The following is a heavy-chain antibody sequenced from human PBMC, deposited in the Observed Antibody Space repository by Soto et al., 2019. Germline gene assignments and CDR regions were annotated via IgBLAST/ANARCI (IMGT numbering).Heavy chain of an antibody. CDR2: IYGATGT. Sequence: GGSLRLSCAVSGFTVSSNYMTWVRQAPGKGLEWVSGIYGATGTYYADSVKGRFTISRDSSKSTLYLQMNSLRAEDTGVYYCARGMMYRSGWTPPYYYAVDVWGQGTTVTVSS. V-gene: IGHV3-53*01. J-gene: IGHJ6*02. D-gene: IGHD6-19*01. CDR1: GFTVSSNY. CDR3: ARGMMYRSGWTPPYYYAVDV.